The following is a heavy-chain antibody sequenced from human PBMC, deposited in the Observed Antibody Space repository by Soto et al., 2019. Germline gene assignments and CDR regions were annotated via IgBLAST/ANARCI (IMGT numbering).Heavy chain of an antibody. CDR2: IKRDGSGK. CDR1: KFFISNYW. Sequence: EVQLEESGGGLVQPGGSLRLSCTASKFFISNYWMSWVRQAPGKGLEWVANIKRDGSGKHYVDSVKGRFTISRDNAKNSVYLQMNSLRADDTAVYYCTSARSSVEPGGFVEFWGQGTLVTVSS. CDR3: TSARSSVEPGGFVEF. D-gene: IGHD2-15*01. V-gene: IGHV3-7*03. J-gene: IGHJ4*02.